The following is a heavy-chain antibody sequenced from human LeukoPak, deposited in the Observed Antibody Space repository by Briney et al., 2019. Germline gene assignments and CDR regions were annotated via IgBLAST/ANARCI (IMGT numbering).Heavy chain of an antibody. D-gene: IGHD3-10*01. CDR3: AGWDGSGNYYMDV. CDR2: IIPIFGTA. CDR1: GGTFSSYA. Sequence: ASVKVSCKASGGTFSSYAISWVRQAPGQGLEWMGGIIPIFGTANYAQKFQGRVTITTDESTSTAYMELSSLRSEDTAVYYCAGWDGSGNYYMDVWGKGTTVTVSS. V-gene: IGHV1-69*05. J-gene: IGHJ6*03.